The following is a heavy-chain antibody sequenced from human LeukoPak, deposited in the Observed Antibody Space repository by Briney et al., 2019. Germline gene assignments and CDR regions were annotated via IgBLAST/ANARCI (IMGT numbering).Heavy chain of an antibody. J-gene: IGHJ6*03. D-gene: IGHD1-1*01. V-gene: IGHV4-61*02. CDR2: IYTSGST. CDR1: GGSISSGSYY. CDR3: ARLYQQSKWKYYYYYMDV. Sequence: SQTLSLTCTVSGGSISSGSYYRSWIRQPAGKGLEWIGRIYTSGSTNYNPSLKSRVTISVDTSKNQFSLKLSSVTAADTAVYYCARLYQQSKWKYYYYYMDVWGKGTAVTVSS.